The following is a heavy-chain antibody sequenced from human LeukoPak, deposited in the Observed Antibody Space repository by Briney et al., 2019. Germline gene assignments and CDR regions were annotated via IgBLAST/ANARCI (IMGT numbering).Heavy chain of an antibody. V-gene: IGHV1-18*01. CDR1: GYTFTSYG. Sequence: GASVKVSCKASGYTFTSYGISWVRQAPGQGLEWMGWISAYNGNTNYAQKLQGRVTMTTDTSTSTAYMELRSLRSDDTAVYYCARGDDFWSGSHYYYGMDVWGQGTTVTVSS. J-gene: IGHJ6*02. CDR2: ISAYNGNT. D-gene: IGHD3-3*01. CDR3: ARGDDFWSGSHYYYGMDV.